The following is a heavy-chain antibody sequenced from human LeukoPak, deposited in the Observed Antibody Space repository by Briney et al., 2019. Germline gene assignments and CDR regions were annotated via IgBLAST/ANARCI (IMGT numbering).Heavy chain of an antibody. Sequence: ASVKVSCKASGYTFTGYFLHWVRQAPGQGLEWMGWINPNSGGTNYAQKFQGRVTMTRDTSISAAYMDLSSLRSDDTAVYYCARVSSASGAFDIWGQGTMVTVSS. CDR2: INPNSGGT. CDR1: GYTFTGYF. CDR3: ARVSSASGAFDI. D-gene: IGHD6-25*01. V-gene: IGHV1-2*02. J-gene: IGHJ3*02.